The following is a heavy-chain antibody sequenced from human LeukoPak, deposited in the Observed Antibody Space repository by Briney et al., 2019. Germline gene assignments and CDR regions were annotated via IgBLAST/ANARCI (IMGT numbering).Heavy chain of an antibody. Sequence: SVKVSCKASGGTFSSYAISWVRQAPGQGLEWMGGIIPIFGTANYAQKFQGRVTITTDESTSTAYMELSSLRSEDTAVYYCAREYYYGSGSYFFDYWGQGTLVTVSS. CDR1: GGTFSSYA. CDR2: IIPIFGTA. V-gene: IGHV1-69*05. D-gene: IGHD3-10*01. J-gene: IGHJ4*02. CDR3: AREYYYGSGSYFFDY.